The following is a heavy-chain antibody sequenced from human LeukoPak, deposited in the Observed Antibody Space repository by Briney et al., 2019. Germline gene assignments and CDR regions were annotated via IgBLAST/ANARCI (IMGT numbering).Heavy chain of an antibody. CDR3: ARSSYCSSTSCSYSDY. D-gene: IGHD2-2*01. CDR2: INHSGST. CDR1: GGSFSGYY. J-gene: IGHJ4*02. V-gene: IGHV4-34*01. Sequence: SETLSLTCAVYGGSFSGYYWSWIRQPPGKGLEWIGEINHSGSTNYNPSLKSRVTISVDTSKNQFSLKLSSVTAADTAVYYCARSSYCSSTSCSYSDYWGQGTLVTVSS.